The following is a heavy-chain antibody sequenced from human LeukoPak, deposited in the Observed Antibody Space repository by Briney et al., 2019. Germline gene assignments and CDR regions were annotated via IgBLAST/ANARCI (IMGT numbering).Heavy chain of an antibody. J-gene: IGHJ6*02. CDR1: GGSFSGSY. CDR2: IYYSET. Sequence: PSETLSLTCAVYGGSFSGSYWSWLRQPPGKGLEWIGYIYYSETYYNPSLKSRVTISLDTSKNQFSLNLRFVTAADTAVYYCARTQGWGTVRTGYYYGMDVWGQGTTVTVSS. CDR3: ARTQGWGTVRTGYYYGMDV. V-gene: IGHV4-59*08. D-gene: IGHD4-11*01.